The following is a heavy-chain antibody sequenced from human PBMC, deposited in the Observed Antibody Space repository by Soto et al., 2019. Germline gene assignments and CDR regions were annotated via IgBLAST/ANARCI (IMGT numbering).Heavy chain of an antibody. Sequence: AGGSLRLSCAASGFTFSSYAMHWVRQAPGKGLEWVAVISYDGSNKYYADSVKGRFTISRDNSKNTLYLQMNSLRAEDTAVYYCARDGNYYDSSGSLVYWGQGTLVTVSS. CDR3: ARDGNYYDSSGSLVY. CDR2: ISYDGSNK. D-gene: IGHD3-22*01. CDR1: GFTFSSYA. V-gene: IGHV3-30-3*01. J-gene: IGHJ4*02.